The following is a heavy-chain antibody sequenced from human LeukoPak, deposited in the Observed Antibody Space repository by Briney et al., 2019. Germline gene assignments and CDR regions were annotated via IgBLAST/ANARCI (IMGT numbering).Heavy chain of an antibody. Sequence: PGGSLRLSCAASGFTFSSYWMHWVRQAPGKGLVWVSRINNDGSSAPYADSVKGRFTISRDNAKNTLYLQMNSLRAEDTALYYCAKDSRHYYGSGSYYYYYMDVWGKGTTVTVSS. CDR2: INNDGSSA. CDR1: GFTFSSYW. CDR3: AKDSRHYYGSGSYYYYYMDV. V-gene: IGHV3-74*03. D-gene: IGHD3-10*01. J-gene: IGHJ6*03.